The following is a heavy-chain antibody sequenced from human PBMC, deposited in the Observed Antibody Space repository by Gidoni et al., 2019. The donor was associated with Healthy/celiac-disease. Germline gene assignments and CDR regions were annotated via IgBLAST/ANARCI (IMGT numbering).Heavy chain of an antibody. V-gene: IGHV3-23*01. CDR2: ISGSGGRT. Sequence: EVQLLESGGGLVQPGGSLRLSCAASGFPFSSYAMSWVRQAPGKGLEWVSAISGSGGRTYYADSVKGRFTISRDNSKNTLYLQMNSLRAEDTAVYYCAKAGGLVINVWDYWGQGTLVTVSS. CDR1: GFPFSSYA. J-gene: IGHJ4*02. D-gene: IGHD3-16*01. CDR3: AKAGGLVINVWDY.